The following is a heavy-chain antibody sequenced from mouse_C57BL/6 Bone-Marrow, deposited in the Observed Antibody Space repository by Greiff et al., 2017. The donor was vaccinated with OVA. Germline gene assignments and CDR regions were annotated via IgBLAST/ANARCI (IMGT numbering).Heavy chain of an antibody. J-gene: IGHJ3*01. V-gene: IGHV5-6*01. CDR1: GFTFSSYG. CDR3: ARPHYYGSSYGAWFAY. D-gene: IGHD1-1*01. CDR2: ISSGGSYT. Sequence: EVQLVESGGDLVKPGGSLKLSCAASGFTFSSYGMSWVRQTPDTRLEWVATISSGGSYTYYPDSVKGRFTSSRDNAKNTLYLQMSSLKSEDTAMYYCARPHYYGSSYGAWFAYWGQGTLVTVSA.